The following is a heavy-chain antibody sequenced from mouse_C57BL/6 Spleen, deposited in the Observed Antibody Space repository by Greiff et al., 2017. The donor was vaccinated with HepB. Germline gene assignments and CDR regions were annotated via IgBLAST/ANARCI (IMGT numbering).Heavy chain of an antibody. CDR3: ATSYGSSFYYFDY. CDR1: GYTFTSYW. V-gene: IGHV1-52*01. J-gene: IGHJ2*01. CDR2: IDPSDSET. D-gene: IGHD1-1*01. Sequence: QVQLQQPGAELVRPGSSVKLSCKASGYTFTSYWMHWVKQRPIQGLEWIGNIDPSDSETHYNQKFKDKATLTVDKSSSTAYLQLSSLTSEDSAVYDCATSYGSSFYYFDYWGQGTTLTVSS.